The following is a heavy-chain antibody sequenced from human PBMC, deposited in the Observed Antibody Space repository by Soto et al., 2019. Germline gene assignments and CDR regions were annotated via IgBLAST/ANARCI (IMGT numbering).Heavy chain of an antibody. J-gene: IGHJ3*01. CDR2: ISGSGGGA. CDR3: VREGSGWYSRGSFDF. D-gene: IGHD6-19*01. Sequence: QAGGSLRLSCAVSGFTFSNYAMNWVRQAPGKGLEWVSVISGSGGGAYYADSVQGRFTISRDNSKNTLYLQMNSLRAEDTAIYYCVREGSGWYSRGSFDFWGRGTMVTVSS. V-gene: IGHV3-23*01. CDR1: GFTFSNYA.